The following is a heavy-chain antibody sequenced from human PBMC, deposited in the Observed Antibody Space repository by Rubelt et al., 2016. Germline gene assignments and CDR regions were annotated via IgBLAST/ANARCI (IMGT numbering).Heavy chain of an antibody. CDR2: IRYDGSNK. V-gene: IGHV3-30*02. Sequence: QVQLVESGGGVVQPGGSLRLSCAASGFTFSSYGMHWVRQAPGKGLEWVAFIRYDGSNKYYVDSVKGRFTISRDNSKNTLYLQMNSLRAEDTAVYYCAKGGNVVVTARLYYFDYWGQGTLVTVSS. D-gene: IGHD2-21*02. J-gene: IGHJ4*02. CDR1: GFTFSSYG. CDR3: AKGGNVVVTARLYYFDY.